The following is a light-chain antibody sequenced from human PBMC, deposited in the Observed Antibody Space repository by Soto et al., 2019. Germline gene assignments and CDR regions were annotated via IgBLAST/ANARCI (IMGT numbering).Light chain of an antibody. CDR2: AAY. V-gene: IGKV1-17*01. Sequence: DIQMPQSPSSLSASVGDSVHIICRASQDIRNYLHWYQQQPGKANKRMIYAAYSLQSGVKSRFSGSGSGTEFTLTISSLQPEDFATYYCLQHNSYPWTGGQGTTGDIK. CDR1: QDIRNY. J-gene: IGKJ1*01. CDR3: LQHNSYPWT.